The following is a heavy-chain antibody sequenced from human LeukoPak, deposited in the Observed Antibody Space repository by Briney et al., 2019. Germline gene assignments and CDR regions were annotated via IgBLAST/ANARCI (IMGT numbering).Heavy chain of an antibody. CDR2: IYYSGST. CDR1: GGSISSSSYY. D-gene: IGHD1-26*01. J-gene: IGHJ4*02. CDR3: ARRTGSYHFDY. Sequence: SETLSLTCTVSGGSISSSSYYWGWLRQPPGKGLEGIGNIYYSGSTYYNPSLKSRVTISVDTSKNQFSLRLSSVTAADTAVYYCARRTGSYHFDYWGQGILVTVSS. V-gene: IGHV4-39*01.